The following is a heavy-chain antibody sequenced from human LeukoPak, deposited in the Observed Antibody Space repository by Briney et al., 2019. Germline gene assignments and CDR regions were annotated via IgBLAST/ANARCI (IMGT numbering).Heavy chain of an antibody. V-gene: IGHV4-34*01. CDR3: ARGKIAARSRINWFDP. J-gene: IGHJ5*02. Sequence: SETLSLTCAVYGGSFSGYYWSWIRQPPGKGLEWIGEINHSGSTNYNPSLKSRVTISVDTSKNQFSLKLSSVTAADTAVYYCARGKIAARSRINWFDPWGQATLVTVSS. CDR1: GGSFSGYY. CDR2: INHSGST. D-gene: IGHD6-6*01.